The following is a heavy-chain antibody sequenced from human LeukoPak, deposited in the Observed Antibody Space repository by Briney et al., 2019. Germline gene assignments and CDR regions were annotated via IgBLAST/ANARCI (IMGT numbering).Heavy chain of an antibody. CDR1: GGSIGSYY. CDR3: ARDGGSGGHSYEFDY. D-gene: IGHD5-18*01. CDR2: IYYSGST. Sequence: SETLSLTCTVSGGSIGSYYWSWIRQPPGKGLEWIGNIYYSGSTNYNPSLRSRVTISVDTSKNQFSLSLTSVTSADTAVYYCARDGGSGGHSYEFDYWGQGALVTVSS. J-gene: IGHJ4*02. V-gene: IGHV4-59*01.